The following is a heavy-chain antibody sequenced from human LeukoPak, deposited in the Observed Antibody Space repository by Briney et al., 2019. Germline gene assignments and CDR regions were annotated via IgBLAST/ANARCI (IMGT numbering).Heavy chain of an antibody. D-gene: IGHD1-26*01. CDR1: GASISSGVYY. CDR3: ARHNRDLFQAGATSYYYYGMDV. J-gene: IGHJ6*02. CDR2: LYTSGST. Sequence: SETLSLTCTVSGASISSGVYYWGWIRQPAGKGLEWIGRLYTSGSTNYNPSLKSRVTISVDTSKNQFSLKLSSVTAADTAVYYCARHNRDLFQAGATSYYYYGMDVWGQGTTVTVSS. V-gene: IGHV4-61*02.